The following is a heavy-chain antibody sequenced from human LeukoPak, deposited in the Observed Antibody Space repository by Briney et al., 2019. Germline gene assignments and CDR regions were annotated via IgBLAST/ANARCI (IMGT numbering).Heavy chain of an antibody. D-gene: IGHD3-9*01. CDR1: GVSIRSSYYY. Sequence: SETLSLTCTVSGVSIRSSYYYWGWIRQPPGKGLEWIGEINHSGSTNYNPSLKSRVTISVDTSKNQFSLKLSSVTAADTAVYYCARLLRYFDWLATVNWFDPWGRGTLVTVSS. CDR2: INHSGST. CDR3: ARLLRYFDWLATVNWFDP. V-gene: IGHV4-39*07. J-gene: IGHJ5*02.